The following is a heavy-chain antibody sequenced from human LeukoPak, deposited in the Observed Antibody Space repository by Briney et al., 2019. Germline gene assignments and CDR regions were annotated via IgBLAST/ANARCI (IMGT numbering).Heavy chain of an antibody. D-gene: IGHD3-10*01. Sequence: GGSLRLSCAASGFSFSSYWMSWVRQAPGKGLEWVANIKQDGSEKYYADSVKGRFTISRDNAKNSLYLQMNSLRAEDTAVYYCARDGWFGEFSNWFDPWGQGTLVTVSS. CDR2: IKQDGSEK. J-gene: IGHJ5*02. V-gene: IGHV3-7*01. CDR1: GFSFSSYW. CDR3: ARDGWFGEFSNWFDP.